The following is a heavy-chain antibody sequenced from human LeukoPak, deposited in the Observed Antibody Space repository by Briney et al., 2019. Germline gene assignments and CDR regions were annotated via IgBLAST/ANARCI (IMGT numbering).Heavy chain of an antibody. V-gene: IGHV4-34*01. J-gene: IGHJ4*02. CDR1: GFTFSSYG. D-gene: IGHD3-10*01. CDR2: INHSGTT. CDR3: AREYYGSGTHFDY. Sequence: GSLRLSCAASGFTFSSYGMSWVRQAPGKGLEWIGEINHSGTTDYDPSLKSRVTISLDTSKNQFSLKLTSVTAADTAVYYCAREYYGSGTHFDYWGQGTLVTVSS.